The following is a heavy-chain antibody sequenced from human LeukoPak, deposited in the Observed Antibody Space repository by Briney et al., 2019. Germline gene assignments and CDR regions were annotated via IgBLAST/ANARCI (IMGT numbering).Heavy chain of an antibody. CDR3: ARAELHCSGGNCYVLLD. Sequence: ASVKVSCKASGYTFTSYGISWVRQAPGQGLEWMGWMNPNSGNTGYAQKFQGRVTITRNTSISTAYMELSSLRSEDTAVYYCARAELHCSGGNCYVLLDWGQGTLVTVSS. CDR1: GYTFTSYG. V-gene: IGHV1-8*03. J-gene: IGHJ4*02. CDR2: MNPNSGNT. D-gene: IGHD2-15*01.